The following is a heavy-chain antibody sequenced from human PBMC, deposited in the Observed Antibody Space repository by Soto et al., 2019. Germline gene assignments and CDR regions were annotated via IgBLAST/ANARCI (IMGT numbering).Heavy chain of an antibody. V-gene: IGHV1-2*04. CDR2: INPNSGGT. D-gene: IGHD3-3*01. J-gene: IGHJ6*02. Sequence: ASVKVSCKASGYTFTNYGISWVRQAPGQGLEWMGWINPNSGGTNYAQKFQGWVTMTRDTSISTAYMELSRLRSDDTAVYYCARSTFSYYDFWSGYYPTGDYYGMDVWGQGTTVTVSS. CDR3: ARSTFSYYDFWSGYYPTGDYYGMDV. CDR1: GYTFTNYG.